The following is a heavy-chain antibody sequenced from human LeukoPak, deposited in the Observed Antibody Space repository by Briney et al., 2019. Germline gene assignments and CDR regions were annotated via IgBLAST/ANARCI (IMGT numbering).Heavy chain of an antibody. CDR1: GFTFSSYA. CDR3: ARGSPSSAWYWYVEH. D-gene: IGHD2-8*02. CDR2: ISYDGSNK. Sequence: GKSLRLSCAASGFTFSSYAMHWVRQAPGKGLEWVAVISYDGSNKYYVDSVEGRFVISRDDSKNTLYMHLNSLRSEDTAVYYCARGSPSSAWYWYVEHWGQGTLVSVSS. V-gene: IGHV3-30*09. J-gene: IGHJ4*02.